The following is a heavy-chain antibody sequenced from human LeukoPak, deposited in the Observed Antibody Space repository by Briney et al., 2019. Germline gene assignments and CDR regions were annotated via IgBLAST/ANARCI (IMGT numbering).Heavy chain of an antibody. V-gene: IGHV4-34*01. CDR2: INHSGST. CDR1: GGSTSGYF. CDR3: ARVDGFGESPLDAFDV. J-gene: IGHJ3*01. D-gene: IGHD3-10*01. Sequence: PSETLSLTCDVSGGSTSGYFWSWIRQPPGQGPEWIGEINHSGSTKYIPSLKSRLTISVDTSKNQFSLKLTPVTAADTAVYYCARVDGFGESPLDAFDVWGQGTMVTVSS.